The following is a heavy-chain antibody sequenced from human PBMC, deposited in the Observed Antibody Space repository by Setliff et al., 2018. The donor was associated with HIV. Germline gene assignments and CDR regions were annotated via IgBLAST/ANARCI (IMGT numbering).Heavy chain of an antibody. J-gene: IGHJ4*02. Sequence: ASVKVSCKASGYTLTTYGISWVRQAPGQGPEWMGWINTETGNPMYAQGFRGRLVFSLDSSVNTAYLQINSLKTEDTAMYYCARVGSYWSTFDYWGQGALVTVSS. D-gene: IGHD2-8*02. CDR2: INTETGNP. V-gene: IGHV7-4-1*02. CDR3: ARVGSYWSTFDY. CDR1: GYTLTTYG.